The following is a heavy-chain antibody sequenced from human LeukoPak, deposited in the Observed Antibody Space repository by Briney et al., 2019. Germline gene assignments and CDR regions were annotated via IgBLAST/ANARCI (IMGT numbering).Heavy chain of an antibody. CDR1: GFTFSSHA. CDR2: ISGGGGST. V-gene: IGHV3-23*01. D-gene: IGHD7-27*01. CDR3: AKESANWGYNWFDP. J-gene: IGHJ5*02. Sequence: PGGSLRLSCAASGFTFSSHAMSWVRQAPGKGLEWVSAISGGGGSTYYADSVKGRFTISRDKSKNTLYLQMSSLIVEDTAVYYCAKESANWGYNWFDPWGQGTLVTVSS.